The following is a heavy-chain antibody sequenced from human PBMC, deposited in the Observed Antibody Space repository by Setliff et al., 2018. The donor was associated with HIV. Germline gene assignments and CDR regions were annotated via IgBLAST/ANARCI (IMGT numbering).Heavy chain of an antibody. V-gene: IGHV4-38-2*01. CDR2: IYHGGST. CDR3: ARQKDHNFWSGFFI. J-gene: IGHJ4*02. D-gene: IGHD3-3*01. Sequence: PSETLSLTCAVSGYSISSGYYWGWIRQPPGKGLEWIGSIYHGGSTLYNRSPESRVTISVDTSKNQLSLNLRSATAADTAVYYCARQKDHNFWSGFFIWGQGTLVTVSS. CDR1: GYSISSGYY.